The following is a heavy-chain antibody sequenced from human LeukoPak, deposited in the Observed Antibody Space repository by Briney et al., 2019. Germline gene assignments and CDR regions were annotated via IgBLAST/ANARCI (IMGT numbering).Heavy chain of an antibody. CDR2: IFASGST. CDR1: GGSIRSYY. Sequence: PSETLSLTCTVSGGSIRSYYWSWIRQPAGKGLEWIGRIFASGSTNYNPSLESRVTISVDTSKNQFSLKLSSVTAADTAVYYCARGGYSYDGNYFDYWGQGTLVTVSS. J-gene: IGHJ4*02. D-gene: IGHD5-18*01. V-gene: IGHV4-4*07. CDR3: ARGGYSYDGNYFDY.